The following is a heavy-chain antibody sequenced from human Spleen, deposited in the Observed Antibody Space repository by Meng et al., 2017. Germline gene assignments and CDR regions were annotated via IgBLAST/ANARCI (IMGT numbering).Heavy chain of an antibody. J-gene: IGHJ4*02. CDR3: ARGPTTMAHDFDY. CDR2: INHSGST. Sequence: QLQQWGAGRLKPSETLSPTCFVFGGSCSDYYWSRIRQPPGKGLEWIGEINHSGSTNYNPSLESRATISVDTSQNNLSLKLSSVTAADSAVYYCARGPTTMAHDFDYWGQGTLVTVSS. V-gene: IGHV4-34*01. CDR1: GGSCSDYY. D-gene: IGHD4-11*01.